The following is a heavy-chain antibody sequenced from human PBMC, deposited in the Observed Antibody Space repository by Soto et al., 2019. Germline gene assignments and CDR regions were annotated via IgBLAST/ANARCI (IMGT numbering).Heavy chain of an antibody. Sequence: GGSLRLSCAASGFTFSSYSMNWVRQAPGKGLEWVSYISSSSSTIYYADSVKGRFTISRDNAKNSLYLQMNSLRAEDTAVYYCARRPPITMVRGVIITPPSCPMDVWGQGTTVTVSS. CDR3: ARRPPITMVRGVIITPPSCPMDV. J-gene: IGHJ6*02. V-gene: IGHV3-48*01. D-gene: IGHD3-10*01. CDR2: ISSSSSTI. CDR1: GFTFSSYS.